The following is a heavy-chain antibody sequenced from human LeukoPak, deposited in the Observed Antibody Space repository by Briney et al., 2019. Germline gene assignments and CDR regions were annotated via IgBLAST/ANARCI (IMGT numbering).Heavy chain of an antibody. CDR1: GFTFSSYG. Sequence: PGGSLRLSCAASGFTFSSYGMHWVRQAPGKGLEWVAVISYDGSNKYYADSVKGRFTISRDNSKNTLYLQMNSPRSDDTAVYYCARDHFRGDAFDIWGQGTMVTVSS. CDR2: ISYDGSNK. D-gene: IGHD3-10*01. J-gene: IGHJ3*02. V-gene: IGHV3-30*03. CDR3: ARDHFRGDAFDI.